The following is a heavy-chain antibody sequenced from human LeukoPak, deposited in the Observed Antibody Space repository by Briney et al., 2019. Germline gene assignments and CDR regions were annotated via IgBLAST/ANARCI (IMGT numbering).Heavy chain of an antibody. CDR1: GGTFSSYA. D-gene: IGHD3-22*01. V-gene: IGHV1-69*04. J-gene: IGHJ4*01. CDR3: ARDGDSSGYYHYFDY. Sequence: SVKVSCKASGGTFSSYAISWVRQAPGQGLEWMGRIIPILGIANYAQKFQGRVTITADKSTSTAYMELSSLRSEDTAVYYCARDGDSSGYYHYFDYWGQEPWSPSPQ. CDR2: IIPILGIA.